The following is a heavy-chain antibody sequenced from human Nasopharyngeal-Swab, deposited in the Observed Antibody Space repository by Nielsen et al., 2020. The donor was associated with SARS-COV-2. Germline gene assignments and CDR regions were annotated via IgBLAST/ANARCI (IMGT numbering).Heavy chain of an antibody. D-gene: IGHD3-22*01. CDR3: ARHFISYFYDSSGYYPEDYFDY. CDR2: IYYSGST. CDR1: GGSISSSSYY. J-gene: IGHJ4*02. Sequence: GSLKLSCTVSGGSISSSSYYWGWIRQPPGKGLEWIGTIYYSGSTYYNPSLKSRVTISVDTSQNQFSLKLGSVTAADTAVYYCARHFISYFYDSSGYYPEDYFDYWGQGTLVTVSS. V-gene: IGHV4-39*01.